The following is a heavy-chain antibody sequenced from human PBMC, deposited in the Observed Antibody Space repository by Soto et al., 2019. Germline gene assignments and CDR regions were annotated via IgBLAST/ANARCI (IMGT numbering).Heavy chain of an antibody. CDR2: IIPILGTG. D-gene: IGHD3-10*01. J-gene: IGHJ6*03. CDR1: GGTFTSET. V-gene: IGHV1-69*08. Sequence: QVQLVQSGPEVKKSGSSVKVSCKLSGGTFTSETISWVRQAPGQGLEWMGRIIPILGTGNYAQKFQGRITITEDKSTTTGYMELSSLTSEDTAIYFCAREEGCYNMGTFTFYYMDVWGNGTTVTVSS. CDR3: AREEGCYNMGTFTFYYMDV.